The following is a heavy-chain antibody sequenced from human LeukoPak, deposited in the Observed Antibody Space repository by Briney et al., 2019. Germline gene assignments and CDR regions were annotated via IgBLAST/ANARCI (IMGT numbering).Heavy chain of an antibody. J-gene: IGHJ3*01. CDR1: GFTFSSYS. CDR3: ARDFGPRLYAFDV. CDR2: ISVSSRNVI. Sequence: GGSLRLSCAASGFTFSSYSMNWVRQAPGKGLEWLSYISVSSRNVIDYADSVKGRFTIFRDDAKNSLYLQMNSLGAEDTAVYFCARDFGPRLYAFDVWGQGTMITVSS. D-gene: IGHD3-16*01. V-gene: IGHV3-48*04.